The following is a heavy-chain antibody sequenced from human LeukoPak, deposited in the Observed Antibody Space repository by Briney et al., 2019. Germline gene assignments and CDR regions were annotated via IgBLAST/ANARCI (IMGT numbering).Heavy chain of an antibody. CDR1: GFTFSSYG. D-gene: IGHD6-19*01. Sequence: GGSLRLSCAASGFTFSSYGMHWVRQAPGKGLEWVAVISYDGSNKYYADSVKGRFTISRDNSKNTLYLQMNSLRAEDTAVYYCAKDLFSTIAVADSDYWGQGTLVTVSS. CDR3: AKDLFSTIAVADSDY. V-gene: IGHV3-30*18. J-gene: IGHJ4*02. CDR2: ISYDGSNK.